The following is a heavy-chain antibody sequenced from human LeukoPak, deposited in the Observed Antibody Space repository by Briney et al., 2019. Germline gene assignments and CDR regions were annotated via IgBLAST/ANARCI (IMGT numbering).Heavy chain of an antibody. D-gene: IGHD3-22*01. CDR3: ARHPYWYDSSGYPLDY. J-gene: IGHJ4*02. CDR2: IYYSGRT. Sequence: SETLSLTCTVSGGSISSSSYYWGWIRQPPGKGPEWIGSIYYSGRTYYNPSLKSRVSISVDTSKNQFSLKMSSVTAADTAVYFCARHPYWYDSSGYPLDYWGQGTLVTVSS. CDR1: GGSISSSSYY. V-gene: IGHV4-39*01.